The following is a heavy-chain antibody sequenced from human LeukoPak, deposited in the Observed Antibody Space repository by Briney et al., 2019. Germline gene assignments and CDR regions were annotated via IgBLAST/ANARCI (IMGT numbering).Heavy chain of an antibody. V-gene: IGHV3-66*01. CDR3: ARDSLSSGSYDY. CDR2: IYSGGSS. CDR1: GFTVGSNY. D-gene: IGHD1-26*01. Sequence: GGSLRLSCAASGFTVGSNYMNWVRQAPGKGLEWVSIIYSGGSSYYADSVKGRFTISRDNSKNTLYLQMNSLRAEDTAVYYCARDSLSSGSYDYWGQGTLVTVSS. J-gene: IGHJ4*02.